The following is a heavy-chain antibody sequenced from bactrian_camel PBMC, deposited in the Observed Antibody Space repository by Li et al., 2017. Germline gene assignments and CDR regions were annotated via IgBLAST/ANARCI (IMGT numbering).Heavy chain of an antibody. V-gene: IGHV3S63*01. CDR2: IRRTGDNT. J-gene: IGHJ6*01. D-gene: IGHD4*01. CDR3: AADVGIIATNLDPHDFRY. CDR1: GYTYSFAH. Sequence: HVQLVESGGGSVQAGGSLRLSCVTSGYTYSFAHMAWFRQAPGKGREAVECIRRTGDNTYYVDSVKGRFTISKANTKNTLYLQMNSLKPEDTAMYYCAADVGIIATNLDPHDFRYWGQGTQVTVS.